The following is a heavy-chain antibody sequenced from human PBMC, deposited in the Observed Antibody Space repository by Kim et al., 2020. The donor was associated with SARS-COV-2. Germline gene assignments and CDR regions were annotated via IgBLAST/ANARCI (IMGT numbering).Heavy chain of an antibody. V-gene: IGHV4-31*03. CDR1: GASISSGGYS. CDR3: ARNASTNSYNSSGYYNDGFDL. D-gene: IGHD3-22*01. J-gene: IGHJ3*01. Sequence: SETLSLTCTVSGASISSGGYSWNWIRQHPGKGLEWIGYIYYNGNTYYNPSLKSRITISVDTSKNQFSLKLSSVTAADTAVYFCARNASTNSYNSSGYYNDGFDLWGQGTMVTVSS. CDR2: IYYNGNT.